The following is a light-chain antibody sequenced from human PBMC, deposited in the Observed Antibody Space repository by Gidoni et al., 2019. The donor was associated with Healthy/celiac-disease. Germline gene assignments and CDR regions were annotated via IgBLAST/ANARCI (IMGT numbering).Light chain of an antibody. Sequence: ATLSCRASQSVSSNLAWYQQKPGQAPRLLIYGASTRATGIPARFSGSGSGTEFTLTISSLQSEDFAVYYCQQYNNWPLTFGQETKVEIK. J-gene: IGKJ1*01. CDR3: QQYNNWPLT. V-gene: IGKV3-15*01. CDR2: GAS. CDR1: QSVSSN.